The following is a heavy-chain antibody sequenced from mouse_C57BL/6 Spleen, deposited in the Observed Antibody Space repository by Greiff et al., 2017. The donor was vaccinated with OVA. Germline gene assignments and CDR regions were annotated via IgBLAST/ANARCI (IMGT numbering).Heavy chain of an antibody. D-gene: IGHD2-4*01. CDR2: IDPSDSYT. Sequence: QVHVKQPGAELVKPGASVKLSCKASGYTFTSYWMQWVKQRPGQGLEWIGEIDPSDSYTNYNQKFKGKATLTVDTSSSTAYMQLSSLTSEDSAVYYCARPLYYDYDRFAYWGQGTLVTVSA. J-gene: IGHJ3*01. CDR3: ARPLYYDYDRFAY. V-gene: IGHV1-50*01. CDR1: GYTFTSYW.